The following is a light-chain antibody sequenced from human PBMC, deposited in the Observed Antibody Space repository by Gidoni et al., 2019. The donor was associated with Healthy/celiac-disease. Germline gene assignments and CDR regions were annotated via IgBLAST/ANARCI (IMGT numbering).Light chain of an antibody. CDR2: DAS. J-gene: IGKJ5*01. CDR3: QQRSNWPPIT. Sequence: EIVLTQSPATLSLSPGERATLSCRASQRVSSYLAWYQQKPGQAPMLLIYDASNRATGIPARFSGSGSGTDFTLTISSLEPEDFAVYYCQQRSNWPPITFGQGTRLEIK. V-gene: IGKV3-11*01. CDR1: QRVSSY.